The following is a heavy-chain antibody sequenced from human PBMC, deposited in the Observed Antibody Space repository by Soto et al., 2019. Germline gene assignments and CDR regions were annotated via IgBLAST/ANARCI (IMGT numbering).Heavy chain of an antibody. CDR1: GDSLTNNHW. D-gene: IGHD2-15*01. V-gene: IGHV4-4*02. J-gene: IGHJ4*02. CDR2: IWHTGRP. CDR3: VRDSSTGCSSINCYMH. Sequence: QLQLRESGPGLVQPSGTLSLTCDVSGDSLTNNHWWSWVRQAPGKGLEWIGEIWHTGRPNYNPSLKSRVAISIDKPKNPFSLKLSSVTAADTAVYYCVRDSSTGCSSINCYMHWGQGTLVTVSS.